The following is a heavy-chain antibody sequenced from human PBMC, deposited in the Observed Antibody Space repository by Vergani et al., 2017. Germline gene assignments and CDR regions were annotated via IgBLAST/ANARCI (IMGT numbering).Heavy chain of an antibody. V-gene: IGHV3-64D*06. D-gene: IGHD1-26*01. CDR3: VKDRSGSPFWDAFDV. CDR2: ISSNGGST. CDR1: GFTFNSYA. J-gene: IGHJ3*01. Sequence: VQLVESGGGVVQPGRSLRLSCAASGFTFNSYAMHWVRQAPGKGLEYVSAISSNGGSTYYADSVKGRFTISRDNSKNTLYLQMSSLRAEDTAVYYCVKDRSGSPFWDAFDVWGQGTMVTVSS.